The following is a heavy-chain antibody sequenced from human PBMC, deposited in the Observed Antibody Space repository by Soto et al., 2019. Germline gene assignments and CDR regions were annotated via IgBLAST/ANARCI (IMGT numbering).Heavy chain of an antibody. CDR1: GDSISGYY. D-gene: IGHD3-22*01. J-gene: IGHJ6*02. CDR2: IYESGSI. CDR3: ARSGRSGYYYYYRMDV. Sequence: SETLSLTCTVSGDSISGYYWSWIRQSPGKGLEWIGYIYESGSINYNPSLKSRVTMSIDTSKNQFSLKLSSVTAADTAVYYCARSGRSGYYYYYRMDVWGQGTTVTVSS. V-gene: IGHV4-59*01.